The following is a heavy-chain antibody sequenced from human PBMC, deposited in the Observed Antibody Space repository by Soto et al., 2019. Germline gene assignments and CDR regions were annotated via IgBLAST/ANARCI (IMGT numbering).Heavy chain of an antibody. Sequence: EVQLLESGGGLVQPGGSLRLSCAASGFTFSSYAMSWVRQAPGKGLEWVSAISGSGGSTYYADSAKGQFTISRDKSNNTLYLQMKSLRAEDTDVYYCSKEKVSAIRTNWFDPWGQGTLVTVSS. J-gene: IGHJ5*02. CDR1: GFTFSSYA. CDR3: SKEKVSAIRTNWFDP. D-gene: IGHD2-21*01. CDR2: ISGSGGST. V-gene: IGHV3-23*01.